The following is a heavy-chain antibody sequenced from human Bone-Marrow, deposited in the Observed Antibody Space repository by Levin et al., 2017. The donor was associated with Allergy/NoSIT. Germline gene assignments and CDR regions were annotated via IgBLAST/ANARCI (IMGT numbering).Heavy chain of an antibody. CDR2: IFGDDDK. CDR3: AHTGSTSSFDY. V-gene: IGHV2-5*02. Sequence: QTLSLTCTFSKFSLRSSGVGVGWIRQPPGKALEWLALIFGDDDKRYSPSLMNRLTITKGTSRNQVVLTMTNMDPVDTATYYCAHTGSTSSFDYWGQGTLVTVSS. CDR1: KFSLRSSGVG. D-gene: IGHD2-2*01. J-gene: IGHJ4*02.